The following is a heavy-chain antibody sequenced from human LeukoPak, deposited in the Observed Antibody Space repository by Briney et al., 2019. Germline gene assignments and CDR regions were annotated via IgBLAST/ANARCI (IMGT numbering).Heavy chain of an antibody. J-gene: IGHJ3*01. CDR2: IWYDGSNE. V-gene: IGHV3-33*01. CDR3: ARPYCSKTDCYADAFDV. D-gene: IGHD2-2*01. Sequence: GRSLRLSCAASGFTFSSYAMHWVRQAPGKELEWVAVIWYDGSNENYGDSVKGRFTISRDNSKNTLYLQMSSLRAEDTAVYYCARPYCSKTDCYADAFDVWGQGTMVTVSS. CDR1: GFTFSSYA.